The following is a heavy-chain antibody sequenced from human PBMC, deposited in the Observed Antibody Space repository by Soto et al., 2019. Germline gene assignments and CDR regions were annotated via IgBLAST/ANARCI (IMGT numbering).Heavy chain of an antibody. CDR3: ARIPMITSGGVIETDYYYYYMDV. Sequence: EVQLVESGGGLVKPGGSLRLSCAASGFTFSSYSMNWVRQAPGKGLEWVSSISSSSSYIYYADSVKGRFTISRDNAKNSLYLQMNSLRAEDTAVYYCARIPMITSGGVIETDYYYYYMDVWGKGTTVTVSS. CDR1: GFTFSSYS. V-gene: IGHV3-21*01. J-gene: IGHJ6*03. D-gene: IGHD3-16*02. CDR2: ISSSSSYI.